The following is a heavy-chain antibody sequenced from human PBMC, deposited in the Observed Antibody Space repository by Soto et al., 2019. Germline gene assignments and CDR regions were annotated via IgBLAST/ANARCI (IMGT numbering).Heavy chain of an antibody. D-gene: IGHD3-16*01. Sequence: EAQLVESGGGLIQPGGSLRLSCAASGFTVSDNYIMWVRQAPGKGLEWVSLLYSGGRIYYAGSVKGRFTISRDTSQNTLYLQMDSLRTEDTAVYYCARSDRAYSYALNVWGQGTTVNVSS. CDR2: LYSGGRI. CDR3: ARSDRAYSYALNV. V-gene: IGHV3-53*01. CDR1: GFTVSDNY. J-gene: IGHJ6*02.